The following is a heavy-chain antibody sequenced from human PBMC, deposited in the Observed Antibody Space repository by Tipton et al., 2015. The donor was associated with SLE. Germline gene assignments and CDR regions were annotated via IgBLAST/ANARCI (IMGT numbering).Heavy chain of an antibody. CDR3: ARSGPSWGYYYYMDV. Sequence: TLSLTCTVSGGSISYLYHYWSWIRQPAGKGLEWIGGFSFSGTTNYNPSLKSRITISGDTSKNQFSLKLSSVTAADTAVYYCARSGPSWGYYYYMDVWGKETTVTVSS. D-gene: IGHD3-16*01. CDR1: GGSISYLYHY. J-gene: IGHJ6*03. V-gene: IGHV4-61*02. CDR2: FSFSGTT.